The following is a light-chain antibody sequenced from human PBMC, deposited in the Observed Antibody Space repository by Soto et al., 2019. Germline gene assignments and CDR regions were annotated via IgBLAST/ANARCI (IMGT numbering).Light chain of an antibody. J-gene: IGLJ1*01. CDR2: DNY. CDR3: GTWDSSLNGYV. CDR1: RSNIGNNF. Sequence: QSVLTQPPSVSAAPGQEVTISCSGSRSNIGNNFVSWYQQFPGTAPKLLIYDNYKRTSGITDRISGSKSGTSATLGITGLQAGDAADYYCGTWDSSLNGYVFGPGNKVTVL. V-gene: IGLV1-51*01.